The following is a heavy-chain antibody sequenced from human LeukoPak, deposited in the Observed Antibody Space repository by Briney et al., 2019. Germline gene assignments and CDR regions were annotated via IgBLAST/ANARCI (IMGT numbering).Heavy chain of an antibody. J-gene: IGHJ4*02. CDR1: GFTFGDYA. Sequence: PGRSLRLSCTAYGFTFGDYAMSWVRQAPGKGPEWVGFIRRKANGGTTEYAASVKGRFTISRDDSKSIAYLQMNRLKTEDTAVYYCTSGLHYDSWRDLFDYRGQGTLVTVSS. D-gene: IGHD3-3*01. V-gene: IGHV3-49*04. CDR2: IRRKANGGTT. CDR3: TSGLHYDSWRDLFDY.